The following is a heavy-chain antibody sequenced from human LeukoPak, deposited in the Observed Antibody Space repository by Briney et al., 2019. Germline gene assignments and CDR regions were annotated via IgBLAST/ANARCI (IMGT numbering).Heavy chain of an antibody. D-gene: IGHD3-22*01. CDR3: AREDYDSSGYYTSGAFDI. J-gene: IGHJ3*02. CDR1: GFTFSSYA. CDR2: ISCDGSNK. V-gene: IGHV3-30*01. Sequence: GGSLRLSCAASGFTFSSYAMHWVRQAPGKGLEWVAVISCDGSNKYYADSVKGRFTISRDNSKNTLYLQMNSLRAEDTAVYYCAREDYDSSGYYTSGAFDIWGQGTMVTVSS.